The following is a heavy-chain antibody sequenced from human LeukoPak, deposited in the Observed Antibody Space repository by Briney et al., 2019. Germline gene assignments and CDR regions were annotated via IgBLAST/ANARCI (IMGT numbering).Heavy chain of an antibody. V-gene: IGHV1-18*01. J-gene: IGHJ3*02. D-gene: IGHD6-13*01. CDR3: ARGSAGSSWADAFDI. CDR1: GYTFTSYG. CDR2: ISAYNGNT. Sequence: ASVEVSCKASGYTFTSYGISWVRQAPGQGLEWMGWISAYNGNTNYAQKLQGRVTMTTDTSTSTAYMELRSLRSDDTAVYYCARGSAGSSWADAFDIWGQGTMVTVSS.